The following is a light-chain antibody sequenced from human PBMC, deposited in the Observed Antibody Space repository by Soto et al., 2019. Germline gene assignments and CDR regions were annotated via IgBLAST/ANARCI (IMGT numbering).Light chain of an antibody. Sequence: TQSQSTLSASVAGRATXSCRASQSISDTLAWFQQKPGQAPRLVLNDASGRGTGIPDGFSRSRNKTDFTLTATKLVPAPFAVYYCEPYVRSPRTFGQGNK. V-gene: IGKV3-20*01. CDR3: EPYVRSPRT. CDR2: DAS. J-gene: IGKJ1*01. CDR1: QSISDT.